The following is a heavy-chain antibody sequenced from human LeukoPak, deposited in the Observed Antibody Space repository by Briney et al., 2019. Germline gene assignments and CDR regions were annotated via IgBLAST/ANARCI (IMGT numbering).Heavy chain of an antibody. D-gene: IGHD3-10*01. V-gene: IGHV3-7*01. CDR1: GFTFSSYW. Sequence: GGSLRLSCAASGFTFSSYWMSWVRQAPGKGLEWVANIRQDGSEKYYVDSVKGRFTISRDNAKNSLYLQMNSLRAEDTAVYYCAREPYHYGSGSDLRPFDPWGQGTLVTVSS. J-gene: IGHJ5*02. CDR2: IRQDGSEK. CDR3: AREPYHYGSGSDLRPFDP.